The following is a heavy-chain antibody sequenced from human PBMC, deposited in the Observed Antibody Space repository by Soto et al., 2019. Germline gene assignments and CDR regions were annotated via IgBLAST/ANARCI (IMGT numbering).Heavy chain of an antibody. CDR3: VRGARYNVDSSGSASWFDP. D-gene: IGHD6-25*01. Sequence: PLGTMSFTCTFSGVTVRCNTDYWHWQRLPTGQGRQWVGRIYHTGIIEYIPSFKRRALISLDTVKNQLPLRLRSVPVVDTAVYYCVRGARYNVDSSGSASWFDPWGQGALVTVSS. V-gene: IGHV4-61*01. CDR2: IYHTGII. CDR1: GVTVRCNTDY. J-gene: IGHJ5*02.